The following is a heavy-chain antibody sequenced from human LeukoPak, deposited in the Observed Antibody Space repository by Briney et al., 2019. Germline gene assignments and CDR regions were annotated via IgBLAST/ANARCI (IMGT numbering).Heavy chain of an antibody. V-gene: IGHV4-30-2*01. Sequence: SETLSLTCAVSGGSISSGGYSWSWIRQPPGKGLEWIGYIYHSGSTYYNPSLKSRVTISVDRSKNQFSLKLSSVTAADTAVYYCARGPTYYYDSSGYYYYYGMDVWGQGTTVTVSS. CDR2: IYHSGST. CDR3: ARGPTYYYDSSGYYYYYGMDV. J-gene: IGHJ6*02. D-gene: IGHD3-22*01. CDR1: GGSISSGGYS.